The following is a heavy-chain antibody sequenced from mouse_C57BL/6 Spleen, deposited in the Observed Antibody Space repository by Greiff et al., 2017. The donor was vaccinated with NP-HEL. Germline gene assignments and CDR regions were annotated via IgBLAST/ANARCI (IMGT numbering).Heavy chain of an antibody. D-gene: IGHD2-2*01. Sequence: EVQLQQSGPELVKPGASVKISCKASGYTFTDYYMNWVRQSHGKSLEWIGDINPNNGGTSYNQKFKGKATLTVDKSSSTAYMELRSLTSEDSAVYYCARRYGYGGDFDYWGQGTTLTVSS. CDR3: ARRYGYGGDFDY. V-gene: IGHV1-26*01. CDR2: INPNNGGT. J-gene: IGHJ2*01. CDR1: GYTFTDYY.